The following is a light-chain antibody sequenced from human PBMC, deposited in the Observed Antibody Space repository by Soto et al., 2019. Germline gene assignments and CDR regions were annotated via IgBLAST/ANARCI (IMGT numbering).Light chain of an antibody. J-gene: IGKJ2*01. Sequence: EIVLTQSPGTLSLSPGERATLSCRASQSVSSSYLAWYQQTPGQAPRLLIYGASSRATGIPDRFSGSGSGTDFTLTNSRLEPEDFAVYYCQQYGSSPRYTFGQGNKLEIK. V-gene: IGKV3-20*01. CDR2: GAS. CDR3: QQYGSSPRYT. CDR1: QSVSSSY.